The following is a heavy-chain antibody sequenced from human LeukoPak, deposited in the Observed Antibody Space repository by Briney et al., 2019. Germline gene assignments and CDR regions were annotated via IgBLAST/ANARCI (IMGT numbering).Heavy chain of an antibody. D-gene: IGHD3-22*01. CDR2: IYYSGST. Sequence: PSETLSLTCTVSGGSISSSSYYWGWIRQPPGKGLEWIGSIYYSGSTYYNPSLKSRVTISVDTSKNQFSLKLSSVTAADTAVYYCAREAHRYDSSGYYYAWDYYYMDVWGKGTTVTVSS. CDR1: GGSISSSSYY. CDR3: AREAHRYDSSGYYYAWDYYYMDV. J-gene: IGHJ6*03. V-gene: IGHV4-39*07.